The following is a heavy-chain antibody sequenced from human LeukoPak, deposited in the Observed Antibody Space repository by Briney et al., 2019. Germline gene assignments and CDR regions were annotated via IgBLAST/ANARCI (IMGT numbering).Heavy chain of an antibody. J-gene: IGHJ6*03. CDR2: MNPSGST. V-gene: IGHV4-34*08. D-gene: IGHD3-22*01. CDR1: GWTFSGYY. CDR3: ARGRQDVTMIVVVMTAASYYLDV. Sequence: SETLSLTCAGCGWTFSGYYLNWIRQTPEKGLEWMGGMNPSGSTCYIPCVKCRVTISVDTSTNQFSLKLSSLTAADMAVYYSARGRQDVTMIVVVMTAASYYLDVWGKGTTVTVS.